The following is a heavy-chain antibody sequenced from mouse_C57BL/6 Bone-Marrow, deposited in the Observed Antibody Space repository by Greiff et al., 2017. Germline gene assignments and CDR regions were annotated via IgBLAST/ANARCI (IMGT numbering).Heavy chain of an antibody. CDR3: ARAGYGTPFDY. D-gene: IGHD1-1*01. CDR2: IYPRSGNT. V-gene: IGHV1-81*01. CDR1: GYTFTSYG. J-gene: IGHJ2*01. Sequence: QVQLVESGAELARPGASVKLSCKASGYTFTSYGISWVKQRTGQGLEWIGEIYPRSGNTYYNEKFKGKATLTADKSSSTAYMELRSLTSEDSAVYFCARAGYGTPFDYWGQGTTLTVSS.